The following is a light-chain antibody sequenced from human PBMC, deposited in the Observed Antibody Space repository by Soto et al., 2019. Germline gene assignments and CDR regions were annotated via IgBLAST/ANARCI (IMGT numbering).Light chain of an antibody. V-gene: IGKV4-1*01. Sequence: DSVMPQSPDTVAVSLGERATINYKSSQSVLSSPNNNNSVAWYQQKPGQPPQLXIYGASTRDTGVPDRFSGSESGTDFTLTISSLQAEDLAVYYCQQYNTTRWTFGQGTKVDIK. CDR1: QSVLSSPNNNNS. J-gene: IGKJ1*01. CDR3: QQYNTTRWT. CDR2: GAS.